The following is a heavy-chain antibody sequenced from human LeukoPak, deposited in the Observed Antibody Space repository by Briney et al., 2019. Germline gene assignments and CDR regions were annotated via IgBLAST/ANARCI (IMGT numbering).Heavy chain of an antibody. J-gene: IGHJ6*03. D-gene: IGHD3-16*01. CDR3: ARRGGVGYYYYYMDV. Sequence: SETLSLTRTVSGGSVSSGGYYWSWIRQPAGKGLEYLGRISSTGSTNYNPSLRSRVTISLDTSKNHFSLKLSSVTAADTAVYYCARRGGVGYYYYYMDVWGKGTTVTVSS. V-gene: IGHV4-61*02. CDR1: GGSVSSGGYY. CDR2: ISSTGST.